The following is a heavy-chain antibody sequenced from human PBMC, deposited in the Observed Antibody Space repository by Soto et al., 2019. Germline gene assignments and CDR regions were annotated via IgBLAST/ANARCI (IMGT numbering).Heavy chain of an antibody. J-gene: IGHJ5*02. Sequence: VESLKISCKGSGYSFTSYCISWVRQMPGKGLEWMGRIDPSDSYSNYSPSFEGHVTISADKSISTAYLQCSSLKASDTAMYYCARFDIGALDPWGQGTLVTVS. D-gene: IGHD2-15*01. CDR1: GYSFTSYC. CDR3: ARFDIGALDP. CDR2: IDPSDSYS. V-gene: IGHV5-10-1*01.